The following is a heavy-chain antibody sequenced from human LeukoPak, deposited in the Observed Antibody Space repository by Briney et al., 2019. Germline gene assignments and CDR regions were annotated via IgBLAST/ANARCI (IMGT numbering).Heavy chain of an antibody. Sequence: EGSLRLSCAASGFTFSNAWMSWVRQAPGKGLEWVGRIKTKTDGGTTDYAAPVKGRFTISRDDSKNTLDLQMNSLKTEDTAVYYCTTGVPYGDFTYWGQGTLVTVSS. D-gene: IGHD4-17*01. V-gene: IGHV3-15*01. CDR1: GFTFSNAW. CDR2: IKTKTDGGTT. CDR3: TTGVPYGDFTY. J-gene: IGHJ4*02.